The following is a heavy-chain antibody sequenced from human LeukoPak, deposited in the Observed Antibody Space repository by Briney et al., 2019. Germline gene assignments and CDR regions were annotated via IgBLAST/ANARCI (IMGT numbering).Heavy chain of an antibody. Sequence: PSETLSLTCTVSGGSISSSGYYWSWIRQPPGKGLEWIGEINHSGSTNYNPSLKSRVTISVDTSKNQFSLKLSSVTAADTAVYYCAMAAAGMMDYWGQGTLVTVSS. J-gene: IGHJ4*02. CDR2: INHSGST. D-gene: IGHD6-13*01. CDR1: GGSISSSGYY. V-gene: IGHV4-39*07. CDR3: AMAAAGMMDY.